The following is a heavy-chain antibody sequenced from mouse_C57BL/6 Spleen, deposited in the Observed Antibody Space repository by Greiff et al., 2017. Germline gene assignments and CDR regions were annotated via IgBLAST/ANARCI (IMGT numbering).Heavy chain of an antibody. CDR2: ISSGSSTI. V-gene: IGHV5-17*01. D-gene: IGHD1-1*01. Sequence: EVHLVESGGGLVKPGGSLKLSCAASGFTFSDYGMHWVRQAPEKGLEWVAYISSGSSTIYYADTVKGRFTISRDNAKNTLFLQMTSLRSEDTAMYYCARRYYGSSPGYFDVWGTGTTVTVSS. J-gene: IGHJ1*03. CDR1: GFTFSDYG. CDR3: ARRYYGSSPGYFDV.